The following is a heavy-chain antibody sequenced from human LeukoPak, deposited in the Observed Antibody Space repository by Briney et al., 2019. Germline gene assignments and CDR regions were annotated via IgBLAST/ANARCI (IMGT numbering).Heavy chain of an antibody. D-gene: IGHD3-10*01. CDR1: GFTVSSYT. CDR2: ISGSSTYI. CDR3: VSSITVLRGLRFYYMDV. J-gene: IGHJ6*03. Sequence: GSLRLSCAASGFTVSSYTMNWVRQAPGKGLEWVSSISGSSTYIYYADSVKGRFTISRDNAKNSLYLQMNSLRADDTAVYYCVSSITVLRGLRFYYMDVWGKGTTVTISS. V-gene: IGHV3-21*01.